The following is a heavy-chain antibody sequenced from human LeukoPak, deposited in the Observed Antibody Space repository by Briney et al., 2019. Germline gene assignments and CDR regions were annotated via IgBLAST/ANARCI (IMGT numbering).Heavy chain of an antibody. CDR1: GGTFSSYA. D-gene: IGHD3-3*01. CDR3: ARVPNIGDSDSLYDFWSGSNYMDV. J-gene: IGHJ6*03. V-gene: IGHV1-69*13. Sequence: SVKVSCKASGGTFSSYAISWVRQAPGQGLEWMGGIIPIFGTANYAQKFQGRVTITADESTSTAYMELSSLRSEDTAVYYCARVPNIGDSDSLYDFWSGSNYMDVWGKGTTVTVSS. CDR2: IIPIFGTA.